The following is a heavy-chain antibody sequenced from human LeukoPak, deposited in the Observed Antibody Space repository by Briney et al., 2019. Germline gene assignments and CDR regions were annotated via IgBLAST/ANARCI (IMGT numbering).Heavy chain of an antibody. CDR2: ISGSGGST. V-gene: IGHV3-23*01. CDR3: AKGHIVVVPAAIGWFDP. Sequence: GGSLRLSCAASGFTFSSYAMSWVRQAPGKGLEWVSAISGSGGSTYYAGSVKGRFTISRDNSKNTLYLQMNSLRAEDTAVYYCAKGHIVVVPAAIGWFDPWGQGTLVTVSS. CDR1: GFTFSSYA. D-gene: IGHD2-2*01. J-gene: IGHJ5*02.